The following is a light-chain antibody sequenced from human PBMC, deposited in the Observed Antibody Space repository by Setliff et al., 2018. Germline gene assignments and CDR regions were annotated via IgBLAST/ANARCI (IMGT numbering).Light chain of an antibody. CDR2: DVS. CDR1: SSDVGGYNY. Sequence: QSVLTQPASVSGSPGQSITISCTGTSSDVGGYNYVSWYQQHPGKAPKLMIYDVSNRPSGVPNRFSGSKSGNTASLTISGLQAEDEADYYCCSYTISSTRVFGTGTKVTVL. V-gene: IGLV2-14*01. J-gene: IGLJ1*01. CDR3: CSYTISSTRV.